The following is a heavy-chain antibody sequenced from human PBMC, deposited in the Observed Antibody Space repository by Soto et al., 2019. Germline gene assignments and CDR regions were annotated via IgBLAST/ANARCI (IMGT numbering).Heavy chain of an antibody. CDR1: GGSISSSSYY. D-gene: IGHD3-16*01. Sequence: ETLSLTCTVSGGSISSSSYYWGWIRQPPGKGLEWIGSIYYSGSTYYNPSLKSRLTISVDTPKNQFSLKLSSVTAADTAVYYCARLPRGKLNWFDPWGQGTLVTVSS. V-gene: IGHV4-39*01. J-gene: IGHJ5*02. CDR3: ARLPRGKLNWFDP. CDR2: IYYSGST.